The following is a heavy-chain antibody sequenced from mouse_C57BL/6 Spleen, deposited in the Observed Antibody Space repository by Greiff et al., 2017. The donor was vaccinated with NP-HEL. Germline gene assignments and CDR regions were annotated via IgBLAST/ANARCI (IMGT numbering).Heavy chain of an antibody. J-gene: IGHJ2*01. D-gene: IGHD1-1*01. CDR2: ISSGSSTI. Sequence: EVKVVESGGGLVKPGGSLKLSCAASGFTFSDYGMHWVRQAPEKGLEWVAYISSGSSTIYYADTVKGRFTISRDNAKNTLFLQMTSLRSEDTAMYYCARTDYYGSTYYFDYWGQGTTLTVSS. CDR1: GFTFSDYG. CDR3: ARTDYYGSTYYFDY. V-gene: IGHV5-17*01.